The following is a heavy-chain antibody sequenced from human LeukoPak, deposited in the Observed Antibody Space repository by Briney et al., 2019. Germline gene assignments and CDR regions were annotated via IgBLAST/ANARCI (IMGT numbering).Heavy chain of an antibody. CDR2: INPNSGGT. Sequence: ASVKVSCKASGYTFTGYYTHWVRQAPGQGLEWMGWINPNSGGTNYAQKFQGRVTMTRDTSISTAYMELSRLRSDDTAVYYCARDRDAVAVAGYYGMDVWGQGTTVTVSS. D-gene: IGHD6-19*01. V-gene: IGHV1-2*02. J-gene: IGHJ6*02. CDR3: ARDRDAVAVAGYYGMDV. CDR1: GYTFTGYY.